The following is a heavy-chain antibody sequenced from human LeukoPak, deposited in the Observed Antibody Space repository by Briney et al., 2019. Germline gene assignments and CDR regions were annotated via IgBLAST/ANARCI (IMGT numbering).Heavy chain of an antibody. D-gene: IGHD3-10*01. CDR2: INWNGGST. V-gene: IGHV3-20*04. CDR1: GFTFSRYT. CDR3: ARRSGSFPLSYWYFDL. J-gene: IGHJ2*01. Sequence: PGGSLRLSCAASGFTFSRYTMNWVRQAPGKGLEWVSGINWNGGSTAYADSMKGRFTISRDNAKNSLYLQMNSLRAEDTALYYCARRSGSFPLSYWYFDLWGRGTLVTVSS.